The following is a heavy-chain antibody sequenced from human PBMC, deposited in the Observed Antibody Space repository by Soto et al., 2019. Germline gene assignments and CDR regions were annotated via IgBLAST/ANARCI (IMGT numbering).Heavy chain of an antibody. CDR2: ISYDGSNK. Sequence: QVQLVESGGGVVQPGRSLRLSCAASGFTFSSYGMHWVRQAPGKGLEWVAVISYDGSNKYYADSVKGRFTISRDNSKNALYLQMNSLRDEDTAVYYCAKEGITMVRGVIYYFDYWGQGTLVTVSS. CDR1: GFTFSSYG. D-gene: IGHD3-10*01. V-gene: IGHV3-30*18. J-gene: IGHJ4*02. CDR3: AKEGITMVRGVIYYFDY.